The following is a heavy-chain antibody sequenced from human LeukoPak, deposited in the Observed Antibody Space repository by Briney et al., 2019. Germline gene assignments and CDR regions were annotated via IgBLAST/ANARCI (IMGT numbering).Heavy chain of an antibody. J-gene: IGHJ4*02. CDR2: INAGNGNT. V-gene: IGHV1-3*01. Sequence: ASVKVSCKASGYTFTSYAMHWVRQAPGQRLEWMGWINAGNGNTKYSQKFQGRVTITADESTSTAYMELSSLRSEDTAVYYCASGSGSYPSDYWGQGTLVTVSS. CDR3: ASGSGSYPSDY. D-gene: IGHD1-26*01. CDR1: GYTFTSYA.